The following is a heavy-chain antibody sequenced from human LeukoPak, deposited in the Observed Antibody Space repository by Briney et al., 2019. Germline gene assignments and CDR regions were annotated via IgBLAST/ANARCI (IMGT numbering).Heavy chain of an antibody. CDR1: GGSISSGGYY. CDR3: ARGHGVLYYFDY. V-gene: IGHV4-31*03. D-gene: IGHD3-10*01. Sequence: SSQTLSLTCTVSGGSISSGGYYWSWIRQHPGKGLEWIGYIYYSGSTYYNPSLKSRVTISVDTSKNQFSLKLSSVTAADTAVYYCARGHGVLYYFDYWGQGTLVTASS. J-gene: IGHJ4*02. CDR2: IYYSGST.